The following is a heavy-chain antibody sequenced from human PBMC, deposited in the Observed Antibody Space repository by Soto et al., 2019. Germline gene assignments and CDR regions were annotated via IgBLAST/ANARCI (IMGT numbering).Heavy chain of an antibody. D-gene: IGHD1-20*01. CDR1: GFTFSSYS. J-gene: IGHJ4*02. V-gene: IGHV3-21*01. Sequence: GGSLRLSCAASGFTFSSYSMNWVRQAPGKGLEWVSSISSSSSYIYYADSVKGRFTISRDNAKNSLYLQMNSLRAEDTAVYYCARDAINWNFDYWGQGTLATVSS. CDR3: ARDAINWNFDY. CDR2: ISSSSSYI.